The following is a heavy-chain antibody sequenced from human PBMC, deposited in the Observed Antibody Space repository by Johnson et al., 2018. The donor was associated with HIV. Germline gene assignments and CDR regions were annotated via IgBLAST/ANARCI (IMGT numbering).Heavy chain of an antibody. CDR1: GFTFSSYA. CDR2: ISYDGSDK. V-gene: IGHV3-30*04. CDR3: AKTEDAFDI. J-gene: IGHJ3*02. Sequence: QVQLVESGGGVVQPGRSLRLSCAASGFTFSSYAMHWVRQAPGKGLEWVAVISYDGSDKYYAASVKGRFTISRDNSKNTLYLQMNSLRAEDTAVYYCAKTEDAFDIWGQGTMVTVSS.